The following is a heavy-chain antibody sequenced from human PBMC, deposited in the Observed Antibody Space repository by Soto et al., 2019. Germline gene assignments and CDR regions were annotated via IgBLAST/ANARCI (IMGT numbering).Heavy chain of an antibody. CDR1: GDSIASGAGG. CDR2: TYYSSKWYN. D-gene: IGHD5-12*01. CDR3: TRGWLQTGFHY. J-gene: IGHJ4*02. Sequence: SQTLSLTYSISGDSIASGAGGWNWTRQCPSQSLEWLGRTYYSSKWYNDYAESVKSRITINPDTSKNQFSLHLNSVTPEDTAVYYCTRGWLQTGFHYWGQGTLVTVSS. V-gene: IGHV6-1*01.